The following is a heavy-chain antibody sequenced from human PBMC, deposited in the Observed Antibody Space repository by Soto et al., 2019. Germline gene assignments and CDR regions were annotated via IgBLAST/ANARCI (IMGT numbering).Heavy chain of an antibody. CDR1: GGSISSGDYY. CDR3: ARDTPDTSNPYYYYGMDV. V-gene: IGHV4-39*02. Sequence: SETLSLTCTVSGGSISSGDYYWSWIRQPPGRGLEWIGNIYYSGTSYSYPSLKGRVTMSVDTSKNQFSLKLSSVTAADTAVYYCARDTPDTSNPYYYYGMDVWGQGTTVTVSS. CDR2: IYYSGTS. D-gene: IGHD5-18*01. J-gene: IGHJ6*02.